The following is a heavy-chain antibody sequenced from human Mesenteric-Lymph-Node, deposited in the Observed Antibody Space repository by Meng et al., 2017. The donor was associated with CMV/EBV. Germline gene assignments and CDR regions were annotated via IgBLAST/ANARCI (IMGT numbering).Heavy chain of an antibody. J-gene: IGHJ6*02. V-gene: IGHV4-38-2*02. CDR3: AREEGEYCSSTSCYNPTYYYYGMDV. CDR1: GYSISSGYY. D-gene: IGHD2-2*02. CDR2: IYHSGST. Sequence: ESLRLSCTVSGYSISSGYYWGWIRQPPGKGLEWIGSIYHSGSTYYNPSLKSRVTISVDTSKNQFSLKLSSVTAADTAVYYCAREEGEYCSSTSCYNPTYYYYGMDVWGQGTTVTVSS.